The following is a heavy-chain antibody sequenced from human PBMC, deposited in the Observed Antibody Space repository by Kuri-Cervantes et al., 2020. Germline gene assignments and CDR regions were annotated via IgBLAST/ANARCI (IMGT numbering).Heavy chain of an antibody. J-gene: IGHJ4*02. D-gene: IGHD5-18*01. V-gene: IGHV1-18*01. CDR3: ARKKGYSYGYSPLDY. CDR2: ISAYNGNT. Sequence: ASVKVSCKASGYTFTNYYLHWVRQAPGQGLEWMGWISAYNGNTNYAQKLQGRVTMTTDTSTSTAYMELRSLRSDDTAVYYCARKKGYSYGYSPLDYWGQGTLVTVSS. CDR1: GYTFTNYY.